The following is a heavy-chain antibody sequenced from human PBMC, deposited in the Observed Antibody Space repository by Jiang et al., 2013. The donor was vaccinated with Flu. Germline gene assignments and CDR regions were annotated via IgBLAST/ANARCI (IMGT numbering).Heavy chain of an antibody. Sequence: LLKPSETLSLTCAVYGGSFSGYYWSWIRQPPGKGLEWIGEINHSGSTNYNPSLKSRVTISVDTSKNQFSLKLSSVTAADTAVYYCARSAAGPSDYWGQGTLVTVSS. CDR2: INHSGST. V-gene: IGHV4-34*01. CDR1: GGSFSGYY. D-gene: IGHD6-13*01. J-gene: IGHJ4*02. CDR3: ARSAAGPSDY.